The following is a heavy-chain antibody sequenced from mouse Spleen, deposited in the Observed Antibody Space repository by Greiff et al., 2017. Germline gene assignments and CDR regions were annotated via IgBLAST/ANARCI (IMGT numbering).Heavy chain of an antibody. CDR1: GFSLSTSGMG. D-gene: IGHD1-1*01. V-gene: IGHV8-12*01. CDR3: ARRRGDYGSSYGYFDV. Sequence: ESGPGILQSSQTLSLTCSFSGFSLSTSGMGVSWIRQPSGKGLEWLAHIYWDDDKRYNPSLKSRLTISKDTSRNQVFLKITSVDTADTATYYCARRRGDYGSSYGYFDVWGTGTTVTVSS. J-gene: IGHJ1*03. CDR2: IYWDDDK.